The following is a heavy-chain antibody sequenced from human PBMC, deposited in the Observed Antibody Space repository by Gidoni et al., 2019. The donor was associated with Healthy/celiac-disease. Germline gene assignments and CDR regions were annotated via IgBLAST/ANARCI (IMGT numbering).Heavy chain of an antibody. CDR3: AKVKTVSRPYYFDY. D-gene: IGHD4-17*01. CDR1: GFTFSGNA. Sequence: EVQLLEYGGGLVQPGGSLSLSCEASGFTFSGNAMRWVRQAPGKGLEWVSAISGSGGSTYYADSVKGRFTIARDNSKNTLYLQMNSLRAEDTAVYYCAKVKTVSRPYYFDYWGQGTLVTVSS. CDR2: ISGSGGST. J-gene: IGHJ4*02. V-gene: IGHV3-23*01.